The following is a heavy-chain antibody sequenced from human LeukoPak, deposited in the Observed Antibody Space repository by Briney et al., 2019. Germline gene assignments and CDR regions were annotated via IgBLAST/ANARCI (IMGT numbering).Heavy chain of an antibody. V-gene: IGHV4-61*01. CDR3: ARFVEMATIFDY. CDR2: IYYSGST. J-gene: IGHJ4*02. CDR1: GGSVSSGSYY. Sequence: PSETLSLTCTVSGGSVSSGSYYWSWIRQPPGKGLEWIGYIYYSGSTNYNPSLKSRVTISVDTSKNQFSLKLSSVTAADTAVNYCARFVEMATIFDYWGQGTLVTVSS. D-gene: IGHD5-24*01.